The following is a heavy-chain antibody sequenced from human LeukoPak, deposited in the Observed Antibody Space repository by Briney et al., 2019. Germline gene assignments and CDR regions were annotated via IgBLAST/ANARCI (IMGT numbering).Heavy chain of an antibody. D-gene: IGHD4-17*01. CDR1: GYSFTTHW. CDR2: IYPGDSAP. J-gene: IGHJ4*02. Sequence: GESLKISCKGSGYSFTTHWIGWVRQPPGKGLEWMGIIYPGDSAPRYSPSFQGQVTSSADKSISTAYLQWSSLSASDTAMYYCVRPVNYGDHGDYWGQGTLVTATS. V-gene: IGHV5-51*01. CDR3: VRPVNYGDHGDY.